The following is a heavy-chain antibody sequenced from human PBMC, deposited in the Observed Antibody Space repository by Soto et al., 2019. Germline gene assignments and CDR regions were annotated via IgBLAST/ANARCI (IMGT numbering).Heavy chain of an antibody. J-gene: IGHJ4*02. V-gene: IGHV4-34*01. CDR3: ARVRAGDLRSRGQIFDY. D-gene: IGHD3-10*01. Sequence: SETLSLTCAVYGGSFSGYYWSWIRQPPGKGLEWIGEINHSGSTNYNPSLKSRVTISVDTSKNQFSLKLSSVTAADTAVYYWARVRAGDLRSRGQIFDYWGQGTLVTVSS. CDR1: GGSFSGYY. CDR2: INHSGST.